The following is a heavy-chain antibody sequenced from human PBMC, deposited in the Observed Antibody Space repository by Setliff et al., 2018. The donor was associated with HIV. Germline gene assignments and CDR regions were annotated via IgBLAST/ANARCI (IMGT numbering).Heavy chain of an antibody. D-gene: IGHD2-2*01. CDR2: IYYNGNT. CDR3: ARPQYPGYYFDY. Sequence: SETLSLTCTVSGGSISSYYWSWIRQPPGKGLEWIGYIYYNGNTYYKPSLKSRVTISVDTSKNQFSLKLSSVTAADTAVYYCARPQYPGYYFDYWGQGTLVTAPQ. CDR1: GGSISSYY. J-gene: IGHJ4*02. V-gene: IGHV4-59*08.